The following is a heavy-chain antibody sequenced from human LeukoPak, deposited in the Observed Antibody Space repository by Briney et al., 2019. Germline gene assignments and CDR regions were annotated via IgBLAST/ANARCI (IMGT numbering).Heavy chain of an antibody. CDR1: TFTFSSDS. J-gene: IGHJ4*02. Sequence: GGSLRLSCAPSTFTFSSDSMNWVRQAPGKGLEWVSSISSSSDYVYYADSVKGRFTISRDNAKNSLFLQMNSLRVEDSAVYYCARDSGSSWREGLNYWGQGTLVTVSS. CDR3: ARDSGSSWREGLNY. CDR2: ISSSSDYV. V-gene: IGHV3-21*01. D-gene: IGHD6-13*01.